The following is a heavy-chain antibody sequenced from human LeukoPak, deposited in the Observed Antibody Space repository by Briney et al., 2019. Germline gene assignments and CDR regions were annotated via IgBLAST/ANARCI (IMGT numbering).Heavy chain of an antibody. J-gene: IGHJ4*02. D-gene: IGHD3-3*02. CDR2: IFYAGST. Sequence: SDTLSLTCAVSGYSISSNHWWGWVRQPPGKGLEWIGYIFYAGSTYYNPSLKSRVTMSVDTSKNQFSLRLSSVTAVDTAVYYCARIGLILGAAWVDYWGQGTLVSVSS. CDR3: ARIGLILGAAWVDY. CDR1: GYSISSNHW. V-gene: IGHV4-28*01.